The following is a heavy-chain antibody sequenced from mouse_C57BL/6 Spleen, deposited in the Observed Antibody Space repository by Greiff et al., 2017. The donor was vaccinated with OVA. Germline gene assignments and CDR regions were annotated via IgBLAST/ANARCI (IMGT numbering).Heavy chain of an antibody. Sequence: VQLQQSGAELVKPGASVKMSCKASGYTFTTYPIEWMKQHPGKSLEWLGNFHPYNDDTKYNEKFKGKATLTVEKSSSTVYLELSRLTSDDSAVDYWARRGYYGRGPYWYFDVWGTGTTVTVSS. CDR2: FHPYNDDT. CDR3: ARRGYYGRGPYWYFDV. V-gene: IGHV1-47*01. J-gene: IGHJ1*03. D-gene: IGHD1-1*01. CDR1: GYTFTTYP.